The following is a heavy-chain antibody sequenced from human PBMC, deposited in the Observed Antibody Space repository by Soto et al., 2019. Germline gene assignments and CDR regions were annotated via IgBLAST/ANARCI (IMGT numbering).Heavy chain of an antibody. CDR3: ARGKSLRINGIPRVYYGMDV. D-gene: IGHD1-20*01. Sequence: QVQLVQSGAEVKKPGSSVKVSCKASGGTFSSYAISWVRQAPGQGLEWMGGIIPIFGTANYAQKFQGRVTISADESTITDDMELSSLRSEDTAVYYCARGKSLRINGIPRVYYGMDVWGQGTTVTVSS. J-gene: IGHJ6*02. CDR1: GGTFSSYA. V-gene: IGHV1-69*01. CDR2: IIPIFGTA.